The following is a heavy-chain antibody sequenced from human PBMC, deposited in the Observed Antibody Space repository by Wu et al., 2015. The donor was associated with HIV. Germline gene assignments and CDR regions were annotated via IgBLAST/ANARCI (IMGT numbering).Heavy chain of an antibody. CDR2: IIPIFGTA. CDR1: GGTFSSYA. Sequence: QVQLVQSGAEVKKPGSSVKVSCKASGGTFSSYAISWVRQAPGQGLEWMGRIIPIFGTANYAQKFQGRVTITADESTSTAYMELSSLRSEDTAVYYCTRGRYGGSAAKLLNWFDPWGQGTLRHRLL. CDR3: TRGRYGGSAAKLLNWFDP. V-gene: IGHV1-69*13. D-gene: IGHD4-23*01. J-gene: IGHJ5*02.